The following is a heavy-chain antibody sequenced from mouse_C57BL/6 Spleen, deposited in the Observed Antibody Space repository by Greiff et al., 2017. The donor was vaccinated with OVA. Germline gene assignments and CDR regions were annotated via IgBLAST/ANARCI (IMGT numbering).Heavy chain of an antibody. CDR2: INPNNGGT. CDR1: GYTFTDYN. V-gene: IGHV1-22*01. D-gene: IGHD2-1*01. CDR3: ARGGNSYYYAMDY. Sequence: VQLQQSGPELVKPGASVKMSCKASGYTFTDYNMHWVKQSHGKSLEWIGYINPNNGGTSYNQKFKGKATLTVNKSSSTAYMELRSLTSEDSAVYYCARGGNSYYYAMDYWGQGTSVTVSS. J-gene: IGHJ4*01.